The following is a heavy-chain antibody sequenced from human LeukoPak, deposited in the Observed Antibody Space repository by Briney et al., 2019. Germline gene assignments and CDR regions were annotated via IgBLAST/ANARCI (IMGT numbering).Heavy chain of an antibody. CDR1: GFTFSSIA. CDR3: AKGQELDDGVFDS. D-gene: IGHD1-1*01. J-gene: IGHJ4*02. V-gene: IGHV3-23*01. CDR2: IRVNGDTA. Sequence: GGSLRLSCAASGFTFSSIAMTWVRPAPGKGLEWVSTIRVNGDTAYNADSLRGRFAISTDESKNALFLQMNELRLEDTAIYYCAKGQELDDGVFDSWGQGTRVTVSS.